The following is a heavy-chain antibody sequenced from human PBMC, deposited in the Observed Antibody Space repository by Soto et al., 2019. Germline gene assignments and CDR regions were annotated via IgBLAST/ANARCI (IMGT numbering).Heavy chain of an antibody. V-gene: IGHV1-18*01. CDR1: GYTFTSYG. CDR2: ISAYNGNT. CDR3: ARAHYDILTGYYREECWFDP. Sequence: QVQLVQSGAEVKKPGASVKVSCKASGYTFTSYGISWVRQAPGQGLEWMGWISAYNGNTNYAQKLQGRVTMTTDTSTSTAYMELRSLRSDDTAVYYCARAHYDILTGYYREECWFDPWGQGTLVTVSS. J-gene: IGHJ5*02. D-gene: IGHD3-9*01.